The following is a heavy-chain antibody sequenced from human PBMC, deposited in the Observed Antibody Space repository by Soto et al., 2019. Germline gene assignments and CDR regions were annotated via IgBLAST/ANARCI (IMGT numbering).Heavy chain of an antibody. CDR3: ARRRIGSSSAFDY. J-gene: IGHJ4*02. Sequence: ASVKVSCKVSGYSSTNFHIHWVRQAPGQRLEWMGMIDPSGGITRDAQRLQGRITMTKDASTSTVYMELSSLRSEDTAVYYCARRRIGSSSAFDYWGQGTLVTVSS. CDR2: IDPSGGIT. D-gene: IGHD6-6*01. V-gene: IGHV1-46*03. CDR1: GYSSTNFH.